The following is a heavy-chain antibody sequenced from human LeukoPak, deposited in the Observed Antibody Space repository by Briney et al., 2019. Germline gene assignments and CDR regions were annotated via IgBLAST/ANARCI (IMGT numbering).Heavy chain of an antibody. CDR3: ARHRFFGWLSPFDY. Sequence: SETLSLTCTVSGDSISSSSSYWGWIRQPPGKGLEWIGGIYYSGSTYYNPSLKSRVTISVDTSKNQFSLKLSSVTAADTAVYYCARHRFFGWLSPFDYWGQGTLVAVSS. CDR1: GDSISSSSSY. J-gene: IGHJ4*02. CDR2: IYYSGST. D-gene: IGHD3-9*01. V-gene: IGHV4-39*01.